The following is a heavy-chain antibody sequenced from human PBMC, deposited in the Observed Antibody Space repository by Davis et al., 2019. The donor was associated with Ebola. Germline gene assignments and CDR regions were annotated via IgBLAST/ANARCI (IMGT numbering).Heavy chain of an antibody. Sequence: SVKVSCKASGYTFSRYDINWVRQAPGQGLEWMGNIIPILTVAHYAQKFQGRITITADMSTSTAYMELSSLRFEDTAVYYCARDLAPYGAGSYYRLNYWGQGTLVTVSS. V-gene: IGHV1-69*04. CDR2: IIPILTVA. CDR1: GYTFSRYD. D-gene: IGHD3-10*01. J-gene: IGHJ4*02. CDR3: ARDLAPYGAGSYYRLNY.